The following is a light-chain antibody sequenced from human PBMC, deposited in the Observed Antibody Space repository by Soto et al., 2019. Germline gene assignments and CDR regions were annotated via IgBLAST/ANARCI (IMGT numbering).Light chain of an antibody. Sequence: QSALTQPRSVSGSPGQSVTISCTGTSSDVGGYNYVSWHQQHPGKAPKVMIYDVTKRLSGVPDRFSASKSANTASLTISGLQAEDEADYYCCSHAGSYTYVFGTGTKLTVL. CDR1: SSDVGGYNY. V-gene: IGLV2-11*01. CDR2: DVT. J-gene: IGLJ1*01. CDR3: CSHAGSYTYV.